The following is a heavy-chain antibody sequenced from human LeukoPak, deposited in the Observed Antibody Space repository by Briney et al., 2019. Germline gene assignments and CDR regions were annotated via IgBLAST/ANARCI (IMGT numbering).Heavy chain of an antibody. Sequence: GGSLRLSCAASGFTFSSYWMSWVRQAPGKGLEWVANIKQDGSEKYYVDSVKGRFTISRDNAKNSLYLQMNSLRAEDTAVYYCARNQRDWGSGWYFDLWGRGTLVTVSS. V-gene: IGHV3-7*01. J-gene: IGHJ2*01. CDR1: GFTFSSYW. CDR2: IKQDGSEK. D-gene: IGHD7-27*01. CDR3: ARNQRDWGSGWYFDL.